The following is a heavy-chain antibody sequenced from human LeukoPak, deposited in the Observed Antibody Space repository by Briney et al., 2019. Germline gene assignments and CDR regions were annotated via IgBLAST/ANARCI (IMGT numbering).Heavy chain of an antibody. D-gene: IGHD3-10*01. CDR3: AASQSDYYNSGTYHKIHY. J-gene: IGHJ4*02. CDR2: IYDNEKT. V-gene: IGHV4-30-4*01. CDR1: GGTISRPDHY. Sequence: SVTLSLTCSVSGGTISRPDHYWSWIRQPPGKGLEWIGFIYDNEKTHYSPSFESRVTISGDTSNNHFSLTLNFVTAADTAIYYCAASQSDYYNSGTYHKIHYWGRGALVTVSS.